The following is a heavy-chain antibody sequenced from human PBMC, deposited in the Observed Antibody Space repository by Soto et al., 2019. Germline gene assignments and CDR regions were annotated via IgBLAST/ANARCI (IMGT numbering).Heavy chain of an antibody. J-gene: IGHJ4*02. D-gene: IGHD5-12*01. CDR1: GGTFSSYA. Sequence: QVQLVQSGAEVKKPGSSVKVSCKASGGTFSSYAISWVRQAPGQGLEWMGGIIPIFGTANYAQKFQGRVTITADESTSIAYMELSSLRAEDTAVYYCARDYGRDGYNYSYFDYGGQGTLVAVSS. V-gene: IGHV1-69*01. CDR3: ARDYGRDGYNYSYFDY. CDR2: IIPIFGTA.